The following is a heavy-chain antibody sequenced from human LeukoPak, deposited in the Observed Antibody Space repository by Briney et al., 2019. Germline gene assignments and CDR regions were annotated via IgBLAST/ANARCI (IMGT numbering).Heavy chain of an antibody. D-gene: IGHD2-15*01. CDR1: GFTVSSNY. CDR3: ARDHCSGGSCYGY. CDR2: IYSGGST. V-gene: IGHV3-53*01. J-gene: IGHJ4*02. Sequence: PGGSLRLSCAASGFTVSSNYMSWVRQAPGKGLEWVSVIYSGGSTYYADSVKGRFTISRDNAKNSLYLQMNSLRAEDTAVYYCARDHCSGGSCYGYWGQGTLVTVSS.